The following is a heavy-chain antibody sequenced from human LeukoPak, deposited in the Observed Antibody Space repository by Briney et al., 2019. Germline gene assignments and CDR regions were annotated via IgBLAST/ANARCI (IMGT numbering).Heavy chain of an antibody. J-gene: IGHJ6*02. CDR3: ARDGGIPYGSGSPGYYYYYGMDV. CDR2: ISYDGSNK. D-gene: IGHD3-10*01. Sequence: GGSLRLSCAASGFTFSSYAMHWVRQAPGKGLEWVAVISYDGSNKYYADSVKGRFTISRDNSKNTLYLQMNSLRAEDTAVYYCARDGGIPYGSGSPGYYYYYGMDVWGQGTTVTVSS. V-gene: IGHV3-30-3*01. CDR1: GFTFSSYA.